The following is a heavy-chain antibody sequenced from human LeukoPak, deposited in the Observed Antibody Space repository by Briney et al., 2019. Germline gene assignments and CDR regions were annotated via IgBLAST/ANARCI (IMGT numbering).Heavy chain of an antibody. CDR2: ISHDGTVS. Sequence: GGSLRLSCAASGFTFSSYGMQWVRQAPGKGLAWVAVISHDGTVSYYADSVKGRFTISRDNSKNTLDLQMSSLSIEDTAVYFCAKETTAYSCRTLDCWGQGTLVTVSS. CDR3: AKETTAYSCRTLDC. V-gene: IGHV3-30*18. CDR1: GFTFSSYG. D-gene: IGHD6-13*01. J-gene: IGHJ4*02.